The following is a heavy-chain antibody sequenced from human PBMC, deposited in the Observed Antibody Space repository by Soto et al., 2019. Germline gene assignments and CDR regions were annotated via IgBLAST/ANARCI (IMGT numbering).Heavy chain of an antibody. CDR1: GYTFTSNW. CDR2: INPSGGST. CDR3: ARDHSISSSGAWWLDP. D-gene: IGHD6-13*01. Sequence: QVQLVQSGAEVKKPGASVKVSCKASGYTFTSNWIHWVRRAPGQGLEWMGIINPSGGSTYYAQKFQCRVTLTRDTSTSTVYMELTSLTSEDTAVYYCARDHSISSSGAWWLDPWGQGTLVTVSS. V-gene: IGHV1-46*01. J-gene: IGHJ5*02.